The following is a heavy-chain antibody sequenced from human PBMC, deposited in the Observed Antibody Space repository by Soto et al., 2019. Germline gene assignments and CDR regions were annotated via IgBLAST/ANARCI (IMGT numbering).Heavy chain of an antibody. Sequence: LRLSCAASGFTFSGSAMHWVRQASGKGLEWVGRIRTKANNYATAYAVSVKGRFTISRDDSRNTAYLQMNSLKTEDTAVYYCARRLYDFWSGHPKGLDYWGQGTVVTVSS. CDR3: ARRLYDFWSGHPKGLDY. V-gene: IGHV3-73*01. CDR2: IRTKANNYAT. J-gene: IGHJ4*02. CDR1: GFTFSGSA. D-gene: IGHD3-3*01.